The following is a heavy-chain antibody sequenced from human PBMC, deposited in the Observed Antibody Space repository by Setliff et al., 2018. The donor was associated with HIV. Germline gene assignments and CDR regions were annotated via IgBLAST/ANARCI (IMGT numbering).Heavy chain of an antibody. CDR2: FDPEDGDT. CDR3: ATAKEVWLAEGGFDY. V-gene: IGHV1-24*01. Sequence: ASVKVSCKGSGYTLTELSMHWVRQAPGKGLEWMGRFDPEDGDTIYAQKFQGRVTMTEDTSADTAYMELSSLRSEDAAVYYCATAKEVWLAEGGFDYWGQGTRVTVSS. D-gene: IGHD6-19*01. CDR1: GYTLTELS. J-gene: IGHJ4*02.